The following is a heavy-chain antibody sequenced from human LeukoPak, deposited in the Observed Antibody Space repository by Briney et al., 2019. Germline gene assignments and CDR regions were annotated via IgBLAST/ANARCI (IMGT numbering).Heavy chain of an antibody. V-gene: IGHV4-39*01. CDR2: MYYSGST. CDR1: GDAITGSTYY. CDR3: ARQYYDRTGYYYFDH. D-gene: IGHD3-22*01. Sequence: SETLSLTCTVSGDAITGSTYYWGWLRQPPGKGLEWIGSMYYSGSTYSNPSLKSRVTIAADTSKNQFSLKLSSVTAADTATYYCARQYYDRTGYYYFDHWTQGTLVTVSS. J-gene: IGHJ4*02.